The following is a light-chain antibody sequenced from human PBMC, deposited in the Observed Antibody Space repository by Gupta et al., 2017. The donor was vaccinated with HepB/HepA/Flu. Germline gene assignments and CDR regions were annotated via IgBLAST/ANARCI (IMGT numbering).Light chain of an antibody. CDR1: KLEDKY. V-gene: IGLV3-1*01. CDR2: KDI. J-gene: IGLJ1*01. CDR3: QARDGSAAV. Sequence: PPSVSVSPGQTVSISCPGDKLEDKYVSWYQQRPGQSPVLVICKDITRPSEIPDRFSGSNTGNTAKMTISGAQARDEADDFCQARDGSAAVFGAGTKVTVL.